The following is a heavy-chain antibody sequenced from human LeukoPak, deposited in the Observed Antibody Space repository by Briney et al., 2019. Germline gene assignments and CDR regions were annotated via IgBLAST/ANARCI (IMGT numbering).Heavy chain of an antibody. Sequence: ASVKVSCKASGYTFTGYHMHWVRQAPGQGLEWMGWINPNSGGTNYAQKFQGRVTMTRDTSISTAYMELSRLRSDDTAVYYCARVLQYCSGGSCYSGVVRAFDIWGQGTMVTVSS. D-gene: IGHD2-15*01. CDR2: INPNSGGT. V-gene: IGHV1-2*02. J-gene: IGHJ3*02. CDR3: ARVLQYCSGGSCYSGVVRAFDI. CDR1: GYTFTGYH.